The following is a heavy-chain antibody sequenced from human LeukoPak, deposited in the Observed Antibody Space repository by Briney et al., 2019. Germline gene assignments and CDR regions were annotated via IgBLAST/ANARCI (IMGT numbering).Heavy chain of an antibody. Sequence: ASVKVSCKASGYTFTGYYMHWVRQAPGQGLEWMGWINPNSGGTNYAQKFQGRVTMTRDTSISTAYMELSRLRSDDTAVYYCASLLDSSGYYPFDYWGQGALVTVSS. CDR1: GYTFTGYY. CDR2: INPNSGGT. D-gene: IGHD3-22*01. J-gene: IGHJ4*02. CDR3: ASLLDSSGYYPFDY. V-gene: IGHV1-2*02.